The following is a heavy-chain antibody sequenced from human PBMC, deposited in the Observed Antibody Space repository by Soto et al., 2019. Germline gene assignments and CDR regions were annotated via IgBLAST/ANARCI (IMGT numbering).Heavy chain of an antibody. J-gene: IGHJ6*02. CDR3: AKNGQPPYYYYGMDV. Sequence: QGQLVQSGAEVKKPGASVKVSCKASGYTFTRYGISWVRQAPGQGLEWMGWIIGYNGDTKYAQKFQGRVTMTIDTSTSTASMELRSLTSDDRAVYYCAKNGQPPYYYYGMDVWGQGTTVTVSS. CDR1: GYTFTRYG. V-gene: IGHV1-18*01. D-gene: IGHD2-8*01. CDR2: IIGYNGDT.